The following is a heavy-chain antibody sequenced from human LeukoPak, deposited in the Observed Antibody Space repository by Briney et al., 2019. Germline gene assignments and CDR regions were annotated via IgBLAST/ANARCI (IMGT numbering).Heavy chain of an antibody. Sequence: GRSLRLSCGASGFTFSDYSMNWVRQAPGKGLAWVASITSAGGYTYYADSVKGRFTISRDNAQNSLFLQMNSLRAEDTAVYFCATSGGFVLPNAITGNWYMDVWGRGTSVTVS. V-gene: IGHV3-21*01. CDR3: ATSGGFVLPNAITGNWYMDV. CDR1: GFTFSDYS. J-gene: IGHJ6*03. D-gene: IGHD2-2*01. CDR2: ITSAGGYT.